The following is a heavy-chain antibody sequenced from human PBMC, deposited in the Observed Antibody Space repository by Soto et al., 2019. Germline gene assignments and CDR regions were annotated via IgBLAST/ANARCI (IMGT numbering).Heavy chain of an antibody. CDR2: IYDGGDT. V-gene: IGHV4-4*02. D-gene: IGHD1-1*01. CDR3: AGAVGRRTVPDH. Sequence: QVHLQDSGPGLVKPSGTLSLICVVSGDSLKTDHWWTWVRQPPGKGLEWIGEIYDGGDTNYNPSLDSRLTLSVDTPTRQFSLRMTSVTAADTATYYCAGAVGRRTVPDHWGQGTLVTVSS. J-gene: IGHJ4*02. CDR1: GDSLKTDHW.